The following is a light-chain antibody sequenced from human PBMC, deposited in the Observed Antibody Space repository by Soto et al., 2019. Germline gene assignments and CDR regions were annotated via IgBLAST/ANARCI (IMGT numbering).Light chain of an antibody. J-gene: IGLJ3*02. Sequence: QAVATKPPSVSGAPGQRVTISCTGSSSNIGAGYDVHWYQQLPGTAPKLLIYGNSNRPSGVPDRFSGSKSGTSASLAITGLQAEDEADYYCQSYDSSLSGWVFGGGTKLTVL. CDR3: QSYDSSLSGWV. CDR2: GNS. CDR1: SSNIGAGYD. V-gene: IGLV1-40*01.